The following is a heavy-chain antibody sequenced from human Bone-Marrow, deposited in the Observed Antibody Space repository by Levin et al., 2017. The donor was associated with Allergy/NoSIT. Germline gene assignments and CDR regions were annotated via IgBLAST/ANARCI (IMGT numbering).Heavy chain of an antibody. CDR1: GFTFSNYE. CDR2: ISATASHK. CDR3: ARIRNGYSLGDVSDS. D-gene: IGHD2-15*01. J-gene: IGHJ3*02. V-gene: IGHV3-48*03. Sequence: GGSLRLSCVVSGFTFSNYEMSWVRQAPGKGLEWVSYISATASHKYYADSVKGRFTVSRDNVKSSLYLEMNALRVEDTAVYYCARIRNGYSLGDVSDSWGHGTMVIVSS.